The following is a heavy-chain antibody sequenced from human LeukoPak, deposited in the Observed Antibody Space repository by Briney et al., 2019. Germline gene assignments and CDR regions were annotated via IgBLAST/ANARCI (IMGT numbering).Heavy chain of an antibody. CDR2: IIPIFGTA. CDR3: ARGRTGSTDFDY. J-gene: IGHJ4*02. V-gene: IGHV1-69*13. Sequence: SVKVSCKASGGTFRSYAISWVRQAPGQGLEWMGGIIPIFGTANYAQKFQGRVTITADESTSTAYMELSSLRSEDTAVYYCARGRTGSTDFDYWGQGTLVTVSS. CDR1: GGTFRSYA. D-gene: IGHD3/OR15-3a*01.